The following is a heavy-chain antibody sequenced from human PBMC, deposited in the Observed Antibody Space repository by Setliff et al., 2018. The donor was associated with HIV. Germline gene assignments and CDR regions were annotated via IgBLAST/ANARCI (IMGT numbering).Heavy chain of an antibody. CDR1: GYSFINYG. D-gene: IGHD1-26*01. CDR2: ISAYNGNT. J-gene: IGHJ5*02. CDR3: ARARLQGIVTAVGPRDNCLDP. Sequence: ASVKVSCKASGYSFINYGISWVRQAPGQGLEWMGWISAYNGNTNYAPRLLGRVTMTTDTSTSTAYMELRSLSSDDTAVYHCARARLQGIVTAVGPRDNCLDPWGQGTRVTVS. V-gene: IGHV1-18*01.